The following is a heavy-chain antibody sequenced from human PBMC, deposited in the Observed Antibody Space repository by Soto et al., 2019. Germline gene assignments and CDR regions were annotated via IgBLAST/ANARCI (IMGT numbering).Heavy chain of an antibody. D-gene: IGHD3-9*01. CDR1: GGSFSDYY. CDR3: ARKPIYHFFAGYYSVDY. V-gene: IGHV4-34*01. CDR2: INHSGTT. Sequence: QVQLRQWGAGLLKPSETLSLTCAVFGGSFSDYYWTWIRQPPGKGLEWIGAINHSGTTSYNPSLKSRLIISVDTSNHQFSLKLSSVTAADTAVYYCARKPIYHFFAGYYSVDYWGQGTLVTVSS. J-gene: IGHJ4*02.